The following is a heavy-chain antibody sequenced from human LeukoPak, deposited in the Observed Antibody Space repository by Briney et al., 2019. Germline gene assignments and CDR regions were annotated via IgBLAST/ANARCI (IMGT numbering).Heavy chain of an antibody. D-gene: IGHD2-15*01. J-gene: IGHJ4*02. CDR1: GGSISTYY. V-gene: IGHV4-59*08. Sequence: PSETLSLTCTVSGGSISTYYWNWIRQPPGKGLEWIGYIYYSGATNYNPSLKSRVTISVDTSKNQVSLRLSSVTAADTAVYYCARHPFATPFDYWGRGTLLTVSS. CDR3: ARHPFATPFDY. CDR2: IYYSGAT.